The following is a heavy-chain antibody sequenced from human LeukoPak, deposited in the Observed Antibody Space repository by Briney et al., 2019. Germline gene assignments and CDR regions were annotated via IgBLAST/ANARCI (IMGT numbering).Heavy chain of an antibody. CDR1: GESFSGYY. Sequence: PSETLSLTCAVYGESFSGYYWSWIRQPPGKGLEWIGYIYYSGSTNYNPSLKSRVTISVDTSKNQFSLKLSSVTAADTAVYYCARHSPKYSSSWYSLFDYWGQGTLVTVSS. CDR2: IYYSGST. J-gene: IGHJ4*02. D-gene: IGHD6-13*01. V-gene: IGHV4-59*08. CDR3: ARHSPKYSSSWYSLFDY.